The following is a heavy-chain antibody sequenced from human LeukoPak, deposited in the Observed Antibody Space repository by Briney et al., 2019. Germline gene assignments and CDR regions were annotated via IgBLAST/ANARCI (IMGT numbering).Heavy chain of an antibody. CDR2: IRSKANSYAT. J-gene: IGHJ6*02. D-gene: IGHD3-10*01. V-gene: IGHV3-73*01. Sequence: GGSLRLSCAASGFTFSGSAMHWVRQASGKGLEWVGRIRSKANSYATAYAASVKGRFTISRDDSKNTAYLQMNSLKTEDTAVYYCTQDSEVQGVIVGYYYYGMDVWGQGTTVTVSS. CDR3: TQDSEVQGVIVGYYYYGMDV. CDR1: GFTFSGSA.